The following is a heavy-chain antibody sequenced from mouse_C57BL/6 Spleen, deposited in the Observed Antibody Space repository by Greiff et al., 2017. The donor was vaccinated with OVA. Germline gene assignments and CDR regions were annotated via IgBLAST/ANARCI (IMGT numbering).Heavy chain of an antibody. D-gene: IGHD1-1*01. CDR2: INPGSGGT. Sequence: QVQLQQSGAELVRPGPSVKVSCKASGYAFTNYLIEWVKQRPGQGLEWIGVINPGSGGTNYNEKFKGKATLTADKSSSTAYMQLSSLTSEDSAVYFCARSYYGSGVDYWGQGTTLTVSS. V-gene: IGHV1-54*01. J-gene: IGHJ2*01. CDR1: GYAFTNYL. CDR3: ARSYYGSGVDY.